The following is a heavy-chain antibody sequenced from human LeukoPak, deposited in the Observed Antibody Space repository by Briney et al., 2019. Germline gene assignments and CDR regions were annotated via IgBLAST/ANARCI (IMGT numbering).Heavy chain of an antibody. Sequence: PGGSLRLSCEASGFTFTNNWMTWVRQAPGKGLEWVAFIRYDGSNKYYADSVKGRFTISRDNSKNTLYLQMNSLRAEDTAVYYCAKDPRTYYYDSSGYLDYWGQGTLVTVSS. CDR2: IRYDGSNK. CDR1: GFTFTNNW. CDR3: AKDPRTYYYDSSGYLDY. D-gene: IGHD3-22*01. V-gene: IGHV3-30*02. J-gene: IGHJ4*02.